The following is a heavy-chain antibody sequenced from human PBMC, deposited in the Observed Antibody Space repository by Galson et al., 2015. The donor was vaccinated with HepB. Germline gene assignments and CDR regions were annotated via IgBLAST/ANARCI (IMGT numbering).Heavy chain of an antibody. D-gene: IGHD5-24*01. J-gene: IGHJ4*02. CDR2: IIPILGIA. CDR3: AREGDGYNLNFDY. V-gene: IGHV1-69*04. Sequence: SVKVSCKASGGTFSSYTISWVRQAPGQGLEWMGRIIPILGIANYAQKFQGRVTITANKSKSTAYMELSSLRSEDTAVYYCAREGDGYNLNFDYWGQGTLVTVSS. CDR1: GGTFSSYT.